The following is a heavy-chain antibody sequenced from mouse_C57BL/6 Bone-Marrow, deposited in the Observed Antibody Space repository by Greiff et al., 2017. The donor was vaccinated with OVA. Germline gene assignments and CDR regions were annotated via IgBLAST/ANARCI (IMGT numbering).Heavy chain of an antibody. Sequence: QVQLKQPGAELVKPGASVKLSCKASGYTFTSYWMHWVKQRPGQGLEWIGMIHPNSGSTNYNEKFKSKATLTVDKSSSTAYMQLSSLTSEDSAVYYCARVDYGSRWYFDVWGTGTTVTVSS. CDR1: GYTFTSYW. CDR2: IHPNSGST. D-gene: IGHD1-1*01. CDR3: ARVDYGSRWYFDV. V-gene: IGHV1-64*01. J-gene: IGHJ1*03.